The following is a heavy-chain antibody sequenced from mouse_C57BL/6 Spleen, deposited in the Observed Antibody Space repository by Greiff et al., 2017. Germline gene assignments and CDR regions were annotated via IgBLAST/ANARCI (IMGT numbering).Heavy chain of an antibody. D-gene: IGHD1-1*01. CDR1: GYTFTSYG. CDR3: TSPITTVGYFYY. V-gene: IGHV1-81*01. Sequence: VQLQQSGAELARPGASVKLSCKASGYTFTSYGISWVKQRTGQGLEWIGEIYPRSGNTYYNEKFKGKATLTAAKSSSTAYMALRSLTSEDSAVFFCTSPITTVGYFYYWGQGTTLTVSS. J-gene: IGHJ2*01. CDR2: IYPRSGNT.